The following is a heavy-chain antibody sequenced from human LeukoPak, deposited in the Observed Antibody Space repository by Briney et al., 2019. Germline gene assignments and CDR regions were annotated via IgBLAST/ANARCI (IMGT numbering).Heavy chain of an antibody. V-gene: IGHV3-49*04. CDR3: SRGFMGMATIIDY. J-gene: IGHJ4*02. CDR1: GFTFGDYA. Sequence: GGSLRLSCTTSGFTFGDYAMSWVRQAPGKGLEWVGFIRGKAYGGTTEYAASAKGRFTISRDESKSIAYLQMNSLQAEDTGVYYCSRGFMGMATIIDYWGQGTLVTVSS. CDR2: IRGKAYGGTT. D-gene: IGHD5-24*01.